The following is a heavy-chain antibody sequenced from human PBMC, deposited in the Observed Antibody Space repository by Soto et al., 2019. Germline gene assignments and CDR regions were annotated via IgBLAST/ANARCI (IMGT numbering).Heavy chain of an antibody. CDR3: AREWELLLSAFDI. CDR2: ISGSGGST. Sequence: GGSLRLSCAASGFTFSSYAMCWVRQAPGKGLEWVSAISGSGGSTYYADSVKGRFTISRDNSKNTLYLQMNSLRAEDTAVYYCAREWELLLSAFDIWGQGTMVTVSS. V-gene: IGHV3-23*01. J-gene: IGHJ3*02. D-gene: IGHD1-26*01. CDR1: GFTFSSYA.